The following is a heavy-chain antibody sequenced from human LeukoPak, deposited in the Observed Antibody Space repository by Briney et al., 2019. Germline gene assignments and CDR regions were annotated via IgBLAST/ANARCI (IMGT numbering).Heavy chain of an antibody. J-gene: IGHJ6*03. CDR2: ISGSGGST. CDR3: ARTNTAVAGRYYYYYMDV. CDR1: GFTFSSYG. D-gene: IGHD6-19*01. V-gene: IGHV3-23*01. Sequence: GGSLRLSCAASGFTFSSYGMSWVRQAPGKGLEWVSAISGSGGSTYYADSVKGRFTISRDNSKNTLYLQMNSLRAEDTAVYYCARTNTAVAGRYYYYYMDVWGKGTTVTVSS.